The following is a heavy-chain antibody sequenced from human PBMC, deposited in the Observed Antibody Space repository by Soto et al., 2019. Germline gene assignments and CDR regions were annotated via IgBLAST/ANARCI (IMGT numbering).Heavy chain of an antibody. V-gene: IGHV3-15*07. CDR2: IKSKTDGGTT. D-gene: IGHD2-15*01. J-gene: IGHJ6*02. Sequence: GGSLRLSCAASGFTFSNAWMNWVRQAPGKGLEWVGRIKSKTDGGTTDYAAPVKGRFTISRDDSKNTLYLQMNSLKTEDTAVYYCTTSGGDCSGGSCYLHYYGMDVWGQGTTVTVS. CDR3: TTSGGDCSGGSCYLHYYGMDV. CDR1: GFTFSNAW.